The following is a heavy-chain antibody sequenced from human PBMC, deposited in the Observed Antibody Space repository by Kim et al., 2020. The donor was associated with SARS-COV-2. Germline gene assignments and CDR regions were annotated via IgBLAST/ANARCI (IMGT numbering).Heavy chain of an antibody. CDR2: TYYRSKWFN. CDR3: ARTAGYNMEY. CDR1: GDSVSSNSAA. J-gene: IGHJ4*02. D-gene: IGHD5-12*01. V-gene: IGHV6-1*01. Sequence: SQTLSLTCAISGDSVSSNSAAWNWIRQSPSRGFEWLGRTYYRSKWFNDYAASVKSRIIINPDTSKNQFSLQLNSVTPEDTAVYYCARTAGYNMEYWGQGTLVTVSS.